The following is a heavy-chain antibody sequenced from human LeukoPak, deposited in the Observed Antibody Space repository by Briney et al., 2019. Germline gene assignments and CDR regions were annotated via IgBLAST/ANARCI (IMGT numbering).Heavy chain of an antibody. J-gene: IGHJ3*02. D-gene: IGHD3-16*01. Sequence: GGSLRLSCAASGFTFSSYAMHWVRQAPGKGLEWVAVISYDGSNKYYADSVKGRFTISRDNSKNTLYLQMNSLRAEDTAVYYCASMITLDAFDIWGQGTMVTVSS. CDR1: GFTFSSYA. CDR3: ASMITLDAFDI. CDR2: ISYDGSNK. V-gene: IGHV3-30-3*01.